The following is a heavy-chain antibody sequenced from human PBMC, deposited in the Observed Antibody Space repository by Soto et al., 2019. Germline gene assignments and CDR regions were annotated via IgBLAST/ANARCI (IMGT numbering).Heavy chain of an antibody. CDR1: GGSFSGYY. D-gene: IGHD3-22*01. Sequence: SETLSLTCAVYGGSFSGYYWSWIRQPPGKGLEWIGEINHSGSTNYNPSLKSRVTISVDTSKNQFSLKLSSVTAADTAVYYCARENYDSSGYPIGVPENYYGMDVWGQGTTVTVSS. CDR3: ARENYDSSGYPIGVPENYYGMDV. V-gene: IGHV4-34*01. CDR2: INHSGST. J-gene: IGHJ6*02.